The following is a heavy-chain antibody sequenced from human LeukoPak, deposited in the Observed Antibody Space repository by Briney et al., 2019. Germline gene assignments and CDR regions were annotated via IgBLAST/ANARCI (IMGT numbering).Heavy chain of an antibody. CDR3: ARESEYSSNAFDY. J-gene: IGHJ4*02. Sequence: GGSLTLSCEASGFTFSSYKMNWVRQAPGKGLEWVSSLTSHSSYKYYADSVKGRFTISRDNANNSLYLQMNSLRAEDTAVYYCARESEYSSNAFDYWGQGTLVTVSS. D-gene: IGHD6-6*01. V-gene: IGHV3-21*01. CDR2: LTSHSSYK. CDR1: GFTFSSYK.